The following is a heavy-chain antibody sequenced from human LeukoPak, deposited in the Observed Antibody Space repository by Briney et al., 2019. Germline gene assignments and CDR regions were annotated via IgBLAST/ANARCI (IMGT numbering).Heavy chain of an antibody. D-gene: IGHD1-26*01. V-gene: IGHV4-59*01. Sequence: SETLSLTCTVSGGSISSYYWSWIRQPPGKGLEWIGYIYCSGSTNYNPSLKSRVTISVDTSKNQFSLKLSSVTAADTAVYYYARVGVGATDAFDIWGQGTMVTVSS. CDR1: GGSISSYY. CDR2: IYCSGST. J-gene: IGHJ3*02. CDR3: ARVGVGATDAFDI.